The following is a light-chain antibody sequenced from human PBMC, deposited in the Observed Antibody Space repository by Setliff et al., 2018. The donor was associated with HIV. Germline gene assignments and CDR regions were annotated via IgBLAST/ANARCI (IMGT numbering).Light chain of an antibody. CDR1: SSNVGTYDL. J-gene: IGLJ1*01. Sequence: QSALAQPASVSGSPGQSITISCTGTSSNVGTYDLVYWYQQYPGKAPQLIIYEVGKRPSGVSNRFSGSKSGNTASLTISGLQAEDEADYFCCPYAGSAFYVFGIGTKVTVL. V-gene: IGLV2-23*02. CDR3: CPYAGSAFYV. CDR2: EVG.